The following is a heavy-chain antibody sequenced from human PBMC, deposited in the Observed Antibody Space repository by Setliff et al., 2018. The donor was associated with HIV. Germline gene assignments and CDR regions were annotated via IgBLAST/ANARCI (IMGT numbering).Heavy chain of an antibody. J-gene: IGHJ4*02. Sequence: PGGSLRLSCAASGFTFSNDWMTWVRQAPGKGLEWVATIKQDGSEKFYMDSVKGRFTVSRDNAKNSLYLQMNSLRPEDTALYYCARWRGAQSEFDYWGQGTLVTVSS. V-gene: IGHV3-7*01. CDR3: ARWRGAQSEFDY. D-gene: IGHD3-3*01. CDR1: GFTFSNDW. CDR2: IKQDGSEK.